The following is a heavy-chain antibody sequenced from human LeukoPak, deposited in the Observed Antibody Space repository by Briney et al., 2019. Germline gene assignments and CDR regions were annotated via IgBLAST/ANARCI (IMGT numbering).Heavy chain of an antibody. D-gene: IGHD3-22*01. CDR2: INPNSGGT. J-gene: IGHJ4*02. CDR1: GYTFTGYY. V-gene: IGHV1-2*02. Sequence: ASVKVSCKASGYTFTGYYMHWVRQAPGQGLEWMGWINPNSGGTNYAQKFQGRVTMTSDTSISTAYMELSRLRSDDTAVYYCAGEQYYYDSGGYRDYWGQGTLVTVSS. CDR3: AGEQYYYDSGGYRDY.